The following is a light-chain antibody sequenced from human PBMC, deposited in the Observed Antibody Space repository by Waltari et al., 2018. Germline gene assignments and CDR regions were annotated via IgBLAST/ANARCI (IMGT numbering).Light chain of an antibody. CDR2: GAS. V-gene: IGKV3-20*01. Sequence: ESVLTQSPGTLSLSPGERATLSRRASQSLTKKYLAWYQQKPGPAPRPLLYGASSRAAGLPDRFSGSRSGTDVTLTISRLEPDDFAVYYCRQYGGLVMYTFGQGTKLEIK. J-gene: IGKJ2*01. CDR3: RQYGGLVMYT. CDR1: QSLTKKY.